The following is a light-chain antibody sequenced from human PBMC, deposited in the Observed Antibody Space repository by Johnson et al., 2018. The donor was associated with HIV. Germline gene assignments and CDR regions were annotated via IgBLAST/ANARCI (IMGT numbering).Light chain of an antibody. CDR2: ENN. V-gene: IGLV1-51*02. J-gene: IGLJ1*01. CDR3: GTWDNSLSAHYV. CDR1: SSNIGNNY. Sequence: QSVLTQPPSVSAAPGQRVTISCSGSSSNIGNNYVSWYQQFPGTAPKLLIYENNKRPSGIPDRFSDSKSGTSATLAITGLQTGDEAEYYCGTWDNSLSAHYVFGTGTKVTVL.